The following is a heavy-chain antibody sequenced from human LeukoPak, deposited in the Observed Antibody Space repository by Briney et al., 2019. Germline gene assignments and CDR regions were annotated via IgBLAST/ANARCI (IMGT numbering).Heavy chain of an antibody. Sequence: GGSLRLSCAASGFNFRNYAMVWVRQAPGRGLEWVAVISYDGSDKNYADSVKGRFTVSRDNSKNTLYLQVNSLRAEDTAVYYCARRDYDSLDYWGQGTLVTVFS. D-gene: IGHD3-22*01. J-gene: IGHJ4*02. CDR3: ARRDYDSLDY. CDR1: GFNFRNYA. CDR2: ISYDGSDK. V-gene: IGHV3-30*04.